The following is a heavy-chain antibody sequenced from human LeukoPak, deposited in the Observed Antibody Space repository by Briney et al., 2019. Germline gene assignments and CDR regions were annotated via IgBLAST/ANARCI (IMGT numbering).Heavy chain of an antibody. V-gene: IGHV3-48*04. CDR3: ARDRLYYYDSSGYLDY. CDR1: GFTFSAYS. J-gene: IGHJ4*02. Sequence: GGSLRLSCSASGFTFSAYSMNWVRQAPGKGLEWVAYISSSSSTIYYADSLKGRFTISRDNAKNSLYLQMNSLRAEDTAVYYCARDRLYYYDSSGYLDYWGQGTLVTVSS. D-gene: IGHD3-22*01. CDR2: ISSSSSTI.